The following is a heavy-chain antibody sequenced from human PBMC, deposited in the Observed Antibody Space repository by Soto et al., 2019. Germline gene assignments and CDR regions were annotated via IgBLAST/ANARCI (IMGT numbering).Heavy chain of an antibody. J-gene: IGHJ4*01. Sequence: EVQLLESGGGLVQPGGSLRLSCAASGFTFSSYAMTWVRQAPGKGLEWVSAISGSGGNTYYADSVKGRFTISREKSKHTLFLQMNRLRVEDTAIYYCAKRDGSGGSRGTPFDYLRPGTLVTVYS. CDR1: GFTFSSYA. V-gene: IGHV3-23*01. CDR2: ISGSGGNT. CDR3: AKRDGSGGSRGTPFDY. D-gene: IGHD2-15*01.